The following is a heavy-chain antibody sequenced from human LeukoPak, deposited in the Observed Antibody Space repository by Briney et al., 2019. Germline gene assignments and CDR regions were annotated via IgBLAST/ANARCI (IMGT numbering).Heavy chain of an antibody. D-gene: IGHD1-14*01. CDR2: ISYDGSNK. CDR1: GFTFSSYA. V-gene: IGHV3-30-3*01. CDR3: ARGLGPNHGY. J-gene: IGHJ4*02. Sequence: GGSLRLSCAASGFTFSSYAMHWVRQAPGKGLEWVAVISYDGSNKYYADSVKGRFTISRDNSKNTLYLQMNSLRAEDTAVYYCARGLGPNHGYWGQGTLVTVSS.